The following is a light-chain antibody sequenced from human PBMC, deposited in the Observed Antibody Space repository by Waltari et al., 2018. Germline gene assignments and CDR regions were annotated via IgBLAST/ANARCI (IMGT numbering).Light chain of an antibody. CDR2: EDT. J-gene: IGLJ3*02. V-gene: IGLV3-1*01. Sequence: SYELTQAPSVSVSPGQTAGPTRSGDTLGDKYVSWYQQKPGQSPVLVIHEDTKRPSGIPERFSGSNSGDTATLTISGTQAMDEADYYCQAWDSTAVVFGGGTKLTVL. CDR1: TLGDKY. CDR3: QAWDSTAVV.